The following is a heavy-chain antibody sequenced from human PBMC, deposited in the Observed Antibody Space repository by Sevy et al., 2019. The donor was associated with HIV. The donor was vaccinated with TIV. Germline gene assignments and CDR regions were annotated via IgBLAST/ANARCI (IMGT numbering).Heavy chain of an antibody. CDR2: MSYAGSHK. D-gene: IGHD6-13*01. V-gene: IGHV3-30*03. Sequence: GGSLRLSCAASGFTFGSHGMHWVRQAPGKGLEWVAVMSYAGSHKSYGDSVKGRFTISRDDSKNTLYLQMNSLRPEDTAMYYCARDSGYSINWYPAYWGQGTLVTVSS. CDR3: ARDSGYSINWYPAY. CDR1: GFTFGSHG. J-gene: IGHJ4*02.